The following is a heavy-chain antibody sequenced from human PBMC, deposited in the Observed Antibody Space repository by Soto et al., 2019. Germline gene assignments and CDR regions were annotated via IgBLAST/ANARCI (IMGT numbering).Heavy chain of an antibody. J-gene: IGHJ4*02. Sequence: EVQLVESGGGLVQPGGSLRLSCAASGFTVSNNYMIWFRLPPGKGLEWVSLIYSGGTTYYTVSVTGRFTSSRANSKNTLCLQMDSLRVEDTAVYYCARDAWGIATVGMWGPGTLVTVSS. V-gene: IGHV3-53*01. CDR1: GFTVSNNY. CDR2: IYSGGTT. CDR3: ARDAWGIATVGM. D-gene: IGHD1-26*01.